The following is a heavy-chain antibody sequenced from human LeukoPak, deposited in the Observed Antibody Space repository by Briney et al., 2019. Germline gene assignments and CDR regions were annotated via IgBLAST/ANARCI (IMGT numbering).Heavy chain of an antibody. CDR2: INYSGTT. Sequence: SETLSLTCTVSSGSFSSSSYFCGWIRQPPGTGLEWIATINYSGTTYYNPSLKSPVTTSLDTSRNQFSLKLNSVTAADTAVYYCARLRGGVQLWGDWGQGALVTVSS. CDR3: ARLRGGVQLWGD. V-gene: IGHV4-39*01. CDR1: SGSFSSSSYF. D-gene: IGHD1-1*01. J-gene: IGHJ4*01.